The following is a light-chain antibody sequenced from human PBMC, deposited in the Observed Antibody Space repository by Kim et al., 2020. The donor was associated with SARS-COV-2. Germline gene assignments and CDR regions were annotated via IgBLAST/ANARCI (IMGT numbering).Light chain of an antibody. Sequence: EIVMTQSPGTLSVSPGERATLSCRASQSVSSNLAWYQQKPGQAPRLLIYGASTRATGIPARFSGSGSGTEFTLTISSLQSEDFAVYYCQHYDNWPLLTFGGGTKLEI. V-gene: IGKV3-15*01. J-gene: IGKJ4*01. CDR3: QHYDNWPLLT. CDR2: GAS. CDR1: QSVSSN.